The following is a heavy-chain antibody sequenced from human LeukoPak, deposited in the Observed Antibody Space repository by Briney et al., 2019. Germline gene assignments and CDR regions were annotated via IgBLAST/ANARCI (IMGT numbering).Heavy chain of an antibody. Sequence: SETLSLTCTVSGYSIRSDYYWGWIRPPPGKGLEWIGSIYHSGSTYYKPSLKSRVTISVDTSKNQFSLKLNSVTATDTAVYYCARGPPPYTSGSIDYWGQGTLVTVSS. CDR3: ARGPPPYTSGSIDY. D-gene: IGHD6-19*01. J-gene: IGHJ4*02. CDR2: IYHSGST. CDR1: GYSIRSDYY. V-gene: IGHV4-38-2*02.